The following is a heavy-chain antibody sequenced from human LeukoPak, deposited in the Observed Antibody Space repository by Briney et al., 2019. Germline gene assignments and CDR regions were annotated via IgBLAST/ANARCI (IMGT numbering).Heavy chain of an antibody. CDR3: ARDKIVGATNFDY. V-gene: IGHV3-7*01. Sequence: GGSLRLSCAASGFTFSSYWMSWVRQAPGKGLEWVANIKQDGSEKYYVDSVRGRFTISRDNAKNSLYLQMNSLRAEDTAVYYCARDKIVGATNFDYWGQGTLVTVSP. D-gene: IGHD1-26*01. CDR1: GFTFSSYW. CDR2: IKQDGSEK. J-gene: IGHJ4*02.